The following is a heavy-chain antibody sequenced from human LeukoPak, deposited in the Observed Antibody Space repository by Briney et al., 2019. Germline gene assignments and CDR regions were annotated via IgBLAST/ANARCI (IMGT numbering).Heavy chain of an antibody. J-gene: IGHJ4*02. CDR1: GGPFSSYT. D-gene: IGHD3-3*01. Sequence: ASVKVSCKASGGPFSSYTINWVRLVPGQGLEWMGRIFPIIDMANYAQKFHGRVTIIADKSTNTAYMELSSLRSEDTAVYYCATHYDFWSDYGYWGQGTLVTVSS. V-gene: IGHV1-69*02. CDR3: ATHYDFWSDYGY. CDR2: IFPIIDMA.